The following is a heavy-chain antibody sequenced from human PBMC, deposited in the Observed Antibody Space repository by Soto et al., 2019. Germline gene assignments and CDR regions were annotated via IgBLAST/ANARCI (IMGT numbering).Heavy chain of an antibody. J-gene: IGHJ3*02. Sequence: QVQLQESGPGLVKPSQTLSLTCTVSGGSISSGGYYWSWIRQHPGKGLEWIGYIYYSGSTYYNPSLKSRVTISVDTSKNQFSLKLSSMTAADTAVYYCARDFRYGYGSDDAFDIWGQGTMVTFSS. D-gene: IGHD5-18*01. CDR1: GGSISSGGYY. CDR2: IYYSGST. V-gene: IGHV4-31*03. CDR3: ARDFRYGYGSDDAFDI.